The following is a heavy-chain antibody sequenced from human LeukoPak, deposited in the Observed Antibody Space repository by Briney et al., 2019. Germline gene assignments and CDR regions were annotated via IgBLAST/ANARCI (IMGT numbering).Heavy chain of an antibody. V-gene: IGHV3-23*01. CDR3: ARGRYSSRSGGYYFDI. Sequence: GGSLRLSCLTSGFTFSTNAMSWVRQAPGKGLEWISGISGSGASTYYADSVTGRFTISRDNSRNTLYLQMNSLRGDDTAVYYCARGRYSSRSGGYYFDIWGQGTLVTVSS. CDR2: ISGSGAST. D-gene: IGHD2-2*01. CDR1: GFTFSTNA. J-gene: IGHJ4*02.